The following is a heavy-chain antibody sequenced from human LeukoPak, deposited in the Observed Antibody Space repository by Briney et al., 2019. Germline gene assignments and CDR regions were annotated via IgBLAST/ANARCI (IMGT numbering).Heavy chain of an antibody. V-gene: IGHV6-1*01. CDR3: ATYRFDY. Sequence: SQTLSLTRAVSGDSVSGTNVAWNWIRQSPSGGLEWLGRTIYRSEWHHDYAVSMKGRITISPDTSRNQFSLQLNSVTPEDTAVYYCATYRFDYWGQGTLVTVSA. J-gene: IGHJ4*02. CDR2: TIYRSEWHH. D-gene: IGHD3-16*02. CDR1: GDSVSGTNVA.